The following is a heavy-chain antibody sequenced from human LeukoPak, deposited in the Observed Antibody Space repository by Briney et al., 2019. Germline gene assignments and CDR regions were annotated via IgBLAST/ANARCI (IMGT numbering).Heavy chain of an antibody. V-gene: IGHV3-15*01. CDR2: IKSKTDGGTT. CDR3: TTDPTVRDYNWFDP. J-gene: IGHJ5*02. D-gene: IGHD3-10*01. Sequence: PGGTLTLSCAASGFIFSNAWMSWVRQAPGKGLEWVGRIKSKTDGGTTDYAAPVKGRFSISRDDSKNTLYLQMNSLKTEDTAVYYCTTDPTVRDYNWFDPWGQGTLVTVSS. CDR1: GFIFSNAW.